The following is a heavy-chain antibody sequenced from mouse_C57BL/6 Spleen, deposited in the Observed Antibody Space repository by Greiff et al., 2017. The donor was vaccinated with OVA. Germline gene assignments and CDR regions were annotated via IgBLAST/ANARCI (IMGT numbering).Heavy chain of an antibody. Sequence: QVQLQQSGAELMKPGASVKLSCTATGYTFTGYWIEWVNQRPGHGLEWIGEILPGGGSTNYTQKFQGKATFTADTSSNTAYLQLSSLTTEDSAIYYCARSSDHGSSYGFAYWGQGTLVTVSA. CDR3: ARSSDHGSSYGFAY. D-gene: IGHD1-1*01. V-gene: IGHV1-9*01. CDR1: GYTFTGYW. J-gene: IGHJ3*01. CDR2: ILPGGGST.